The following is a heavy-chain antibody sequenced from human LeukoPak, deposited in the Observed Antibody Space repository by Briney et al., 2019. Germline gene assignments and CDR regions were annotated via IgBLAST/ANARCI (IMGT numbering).Heavy chain of an antibody. CDR1: GFTFSSYS. D-gene: IGHD3-22*01. Sequence: PGGSLRLSCAASGFTFSSYSMNWVRQAPGKGLEWVSSISSSSSYIYYADSVKGRFTISRDNAKNSLYLQMNSLRAEGTAVYYCARVSDYYDSSGYHFDYWGQGTLVTVSS. CDR2: ISSSSSYI. CDR3: ARVSDYYDSSGYHFDY. J-gene: IGHJ4*02. V-gene: IGHV3-21*01.